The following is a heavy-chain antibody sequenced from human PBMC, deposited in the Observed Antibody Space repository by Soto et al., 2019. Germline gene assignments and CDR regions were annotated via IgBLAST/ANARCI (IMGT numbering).Heavy chain of an antibody. CDR2: IYYSGST. J-gene: IGHJ2*01. Sequence: SETLSLTCTVSGGSISSYYWSWIRQPPGKGLEWIGYIYYSGSTYYNPSLQSRVTISVDTSKNQISLKVSSVTSADTAVYYCTGDLIVSGKNWYFDLWGRGTLVTVSS. CDR1: GGSISSYY. D-gene: IGHD3-16*02. V-gene: IGHV4-59*01. CDR3: TGDLIVSGKNWYFDL.